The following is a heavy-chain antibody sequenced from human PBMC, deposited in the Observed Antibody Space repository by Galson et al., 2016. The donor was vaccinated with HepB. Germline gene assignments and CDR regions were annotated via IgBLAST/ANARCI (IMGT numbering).Heavy chain of an antibody. CDR1: GYSFSTYW. Sequence: QSGAEVKKPGESLKISCKGSGYSFSTYWIGWVRQRPGKGLEWMGIIYPDDSDTTYSPSFQGQVTISADRSISTAYLQWSSLEASDTAMYYCARHEPYFYDGSGYADYWGQGTLVTVSS. CDR2: IYPDDSDT. D-gene: IGHD3-22*01. J-gene: IGHJ4*02. V-gene: IGHV5-51*01. CDR3: ARHEPYFYDGSGYADY.